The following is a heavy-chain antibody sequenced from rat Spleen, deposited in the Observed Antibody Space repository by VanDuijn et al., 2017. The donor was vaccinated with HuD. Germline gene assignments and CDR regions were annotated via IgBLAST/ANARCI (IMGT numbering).Heavy chain of an antibody. J-gene: IGHJ2*01. CDR3: VRHGYTRYYFDY. CDR2: ISYDGIST. D-gene: IGHD1-9*01. CDR1: GFTFSDYG. V-gene: IGHV5-29*01. Sequence: EVQLVESDGGLVQPGRSLKLSCAASGFTFSDYGVAWVRQAPTKGLEWVATISYDGISTFYRDSVRGRFTISSDDAKTTLYLQMDSLRSGDTATYYCVRHGYTRYYFDYWGQGVMVTVSS.